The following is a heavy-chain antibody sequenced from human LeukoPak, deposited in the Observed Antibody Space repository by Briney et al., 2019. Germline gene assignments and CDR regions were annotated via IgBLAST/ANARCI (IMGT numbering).Heavy chain of an antibody. V-gene: IGHV1-2*02. CDR2: INPNSGGT. J-gene: IGHJ4*02. Sequence: ASVTVSFTGSGYTFSVYYMHWVRQAPGQGLEWMGWINPNSGGTKYAQKFQGRVTMTRDTSISTAYMELSRLRSDDTAVYYCATEVTDWGQGTLVTVSS. D-gene: IGHD5-18*01. CDR1: GYTFSVYY. CDR3: ATEVTD.